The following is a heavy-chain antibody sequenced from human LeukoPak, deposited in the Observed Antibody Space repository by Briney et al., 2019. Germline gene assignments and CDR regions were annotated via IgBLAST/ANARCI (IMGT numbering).Heavy chain of an antibody. Sequence: ASVKVSCKASGYTFTSDGISWVRQAPGQGLEWMGWISAYNGNTNYAQKLQGRVTMTTDTSTSTAYMELRSLRSDDTAVYYCARSSSWPVLLGMDVWGKGTTVTVSS. CDR1: GYTFTSDG. D-gene: IGHD6-13*01. CDR3: ARSSSWPVLLGMDV. V-gene: IGHV1-18*04. J-gene: IGHJ6*04. CDR2: ISAYNGNT.